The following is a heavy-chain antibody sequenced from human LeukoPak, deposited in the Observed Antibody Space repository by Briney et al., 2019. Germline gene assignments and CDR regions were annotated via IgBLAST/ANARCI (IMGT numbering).Heavy chain of an antibody. D-gene: IGHD4-23*01. CDR3: ARDRYGGNSEAFDI. V-gene: IGHV4-4*07. CDR1: GGSFSSYY. J-gene: IGHJ3*02. Sequence: SETPSPTCTVSGGSFSSYYWSWIRQPAGKGLEWIGRIYTSGSTNYNPSLKSRVTMSVDTSKNQFSLKLSSVTAADTAVYYCARDRYGGNSEAFDIWGQGTMVTVSS. CDR2: IYTSGST.